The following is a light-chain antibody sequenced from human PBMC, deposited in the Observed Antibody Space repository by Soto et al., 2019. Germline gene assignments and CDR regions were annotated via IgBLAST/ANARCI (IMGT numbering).Light chain of an antibody. V-gene: IGKV3-15*01. J-gene: IGKJ1*01. CDR3: QEYNSWPS. CDR1: QSVSSN. CDR2: GAS. Sequence: EIVMTQSPATLSVSPGERATLSCRASQSVSSNLAWYQQKPGQAPRLLIYGASTRATGIPARFSGSGSGTEFTLTISSLQSEDFAVYYCQEYNSWPSFGQGTKVDIK.